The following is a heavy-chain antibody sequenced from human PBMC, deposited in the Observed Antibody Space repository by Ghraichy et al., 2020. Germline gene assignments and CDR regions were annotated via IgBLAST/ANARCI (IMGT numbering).Heavy chain of an antibody. J-gene: IGHJ2*01. V-gene: IGHV3-48*02. Sequence: ISSSSSTIYYADSVKGRFTISRDNAKNSLYLQMNSLRDEDTAVYYCARDYSSGWNQYWYFDL. CDR3: ARDYSSGWNQYWYFDL. D-gene: IGHD6-19*01. CDR2: ISSSSSTI.